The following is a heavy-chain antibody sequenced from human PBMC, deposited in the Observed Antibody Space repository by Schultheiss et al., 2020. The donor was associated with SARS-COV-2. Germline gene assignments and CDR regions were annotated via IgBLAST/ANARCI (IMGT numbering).Heavy chain of an antibody. CDR3: AHRRGSWYGSYFDY. D-gene: IGHD6-13*01. CDR2: IYWDDDK. Sequence: SGPTLVKPTQTLTLTCTFSGFSLSTNEVGVGWIRQPPGKALEWLALIYWDDDKRYSPSLKSRLTITKDTSKNQVVLTMTNMDPVDTATYYCAHRRGSWYGSYFDYWGQGTLVTVSS. V-gene: IGHV2-5*02. CDR1: GFSLSTNEVG. J-gene: IGHJ4*02.